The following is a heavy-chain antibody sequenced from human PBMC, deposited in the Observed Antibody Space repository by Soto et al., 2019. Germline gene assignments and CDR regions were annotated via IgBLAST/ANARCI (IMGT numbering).Heavy chain of an antibody. V-gene: IGHV3-48*02. Sequence: EVQVVESGGGLVQPAGSLRLSCEGSGFTFSTYNMDWFRQAPGKGLEWVSYMSNTGRTIFYADSVRGRFTISRDNAKNALFLQMTSLRDEDTAVYYCARDGNRGYDMDVWGQGTTVTVSS. J-gene: IGHJ6*02. CDR2: MSNTGRTI. CDR1: GFTFSTYN. CDR3: ARDGNRGYDMDV.